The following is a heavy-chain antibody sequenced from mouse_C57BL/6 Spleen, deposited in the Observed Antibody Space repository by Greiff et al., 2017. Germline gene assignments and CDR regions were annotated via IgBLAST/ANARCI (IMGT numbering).Heavy chain of an antibody. CDR3: ARRGGDGYYGYFDV. CDR1: GYTFTSYW. V-gene: IGHV1-55*01. D-gene: IGHD2-3*01. Sequence: QVQLQQPGAELVKPGASVKMSCKASGYTFTSYWLTWVKQRPGQGLEWIGDIYPGSGSTNYNEKFKSKATLTVDTSSSTAYMQLSSLTFEDSAVYYCARRGGDGYYGYFDVWGTGTTVTVSS. CDR2: IYPGSGST. J-gene: IGHJ1*03.